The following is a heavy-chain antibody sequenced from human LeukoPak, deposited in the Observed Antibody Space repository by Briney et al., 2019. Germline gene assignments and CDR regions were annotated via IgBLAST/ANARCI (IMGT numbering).Heavy chain of an antibody. CDR1: XY. J-gene: IGHJ4*02. CDR3: AREGLDDYGDYAPSVFY. V-gene: IGHV4-4*07. CDR2: IYTSGST. D-gene: IGHD4-17*01. Sequence: XYWSWIXQPAGKGLEWIGRIYTSGSTNYNPSLKSRVTMSVDTSKNQFSLKLSSVTAADTAVYYCAREGLDDYGDYAPSVFYWGQGTLVTVSS.